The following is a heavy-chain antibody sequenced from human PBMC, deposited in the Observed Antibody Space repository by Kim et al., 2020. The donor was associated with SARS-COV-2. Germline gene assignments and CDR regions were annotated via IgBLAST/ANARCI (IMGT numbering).Heavy chain of an antibody. CDR1: GYTFANFG. CDR3: ARDNYGKSDLNSYYHGMDV. J-gene: IGHJ6*01. CDR2: ISPYNGKT. V-gene: IGHV1-18*01. Sequence: ASVKVSCKASGYTFANFGVSWLRQAPGQGPEWMGWISPYNGKTIYSEKFQGRVTLTTDTSTSTAYMELGSLGPNDTAVFYCARDNYGKSDLNSYYHGMDV. D-gene: IGHD3-16*01.